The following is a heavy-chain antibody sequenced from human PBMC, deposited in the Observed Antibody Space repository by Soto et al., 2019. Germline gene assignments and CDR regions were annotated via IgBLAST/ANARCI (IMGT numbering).Heavy chain of an antibody. CDR3: AREAPRSSSWHRHAFDI. CDR2: IYYSGST. Sequence: PSETLSLTCTVSGCSISSYYWSWIRQPPGKGLEWIGYIYYSGSTNYNPSLKSRVTISVDTSKNQFSLKLSSVTAADTAVYYCAREAPRSSSWHRHAFDIWGQGTMVTVSS. J-gene: IGHJ3*02. V-gene: IGHV4-59*01. D-gene: IGHD6-13*01. CDR1: GCSISSYY.